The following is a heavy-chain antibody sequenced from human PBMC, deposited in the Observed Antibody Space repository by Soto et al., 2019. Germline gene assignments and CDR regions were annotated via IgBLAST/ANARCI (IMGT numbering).Heavy chain of an antibody. CDR3: ARGSIPARGVIGY. V-gene: IGHV4-34*01. CDR1: GESFSGYY. CDR2: INHSGSS. Sequence: PSETLSLSCAVYGESFSGYYWTWIRQPPGKGLEWIGEINHSGSSNYNPSLKSRVSISIDTSENQFSLRLSSVTAADTAVYYCARGSIPARGVIGYWGQGTQVTVSS. D-gene: IGHD6-6*01. J-gene: IGHJ4*02.